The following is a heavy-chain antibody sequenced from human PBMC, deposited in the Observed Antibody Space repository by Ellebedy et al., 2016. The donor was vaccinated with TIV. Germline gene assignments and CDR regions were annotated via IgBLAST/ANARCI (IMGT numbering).Heavy chain of an antibody. V-gene: IGHV4-59*13. CDR1: GGCFNSYY. CDR3: ARSCSPSCWECLEY. Sequence: SETLSLXCTVSGGCFNSYYWTWIWQPPGKGLEWVGHLTHTGRTNYNPSLQSRVAISLDSSKTQFSLELNSVTAADTAVYFCARSCSPSCWECLEYWGQGVLVTVSS. CDR2: LTHTGRT. J-gene: IGHJ4*02. D-gene: IGHD2-2*01.